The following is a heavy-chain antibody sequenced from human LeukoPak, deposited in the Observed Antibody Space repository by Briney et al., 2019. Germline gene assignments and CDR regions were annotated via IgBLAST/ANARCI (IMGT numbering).Heavy chain of an antibody. Sequence: SETLSLTCTVSGGSISSSYWSWIRQPPGKGLEWIGYIYYSGSTNYNPSLKSRVTISVDTSKNQFSLKLSSVTAADTAVYYCARAPGEWLQLGAFDIWGQGTMVTVSS. J-gene: IGHJ3*02. CDR3: ARAPGEWLQLGAFDI. D-gene: IGHD5-24*01. V-gene: IGHV4-59*01. CDR2: IYYSGST. CDR1: GGSISSSY.